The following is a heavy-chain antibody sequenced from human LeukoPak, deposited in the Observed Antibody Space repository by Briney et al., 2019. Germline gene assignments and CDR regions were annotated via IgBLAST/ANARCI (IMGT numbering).Heavy chain of an antibody. Sequence: SETLSLTCAVSGYSISSGYYWSWIRQPPGKGREWIGEIDHSESTNYTQSLRSRVTISVDTSKNQFSLKLSSVTAADTAVYYCARLCDILTGYYYRIDAFDIWGQGTMVTVSS. V-gene: IGHV4-38-2*01. CDR3: ARLCDILTGYYYRIDAFDI. J-gene: IGHJ3*02. D-gene: IGHD3-9*01. CDR2: IDHSEST. CDR1: GYSISSGYY.